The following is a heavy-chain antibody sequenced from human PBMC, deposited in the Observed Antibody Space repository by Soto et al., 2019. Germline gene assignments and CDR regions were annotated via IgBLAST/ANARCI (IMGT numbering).Heavy chain of an antibody. Sequence: SETLSLTCAVYGGSFSGYYWSWIRQPPGKGLEWIGEINHSGSTNYNPSLKSRVTISVDTSKNQFSLKLRSVTAADTAVYYCARRDMGPPESLTAAGRNWFDPWGQGTLVTVSS. J-gene: IGHJ5*02. CDR3: ARRDMGPPESLTAAGRNWFDP. CDR1: GGSFSGYY. D-gene: IGHD6-13*01. CDR2: INHSGST. V-gene: IGHV4-34*01.